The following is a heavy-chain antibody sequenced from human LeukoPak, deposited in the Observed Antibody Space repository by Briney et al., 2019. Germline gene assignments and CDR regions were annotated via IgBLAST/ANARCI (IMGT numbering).Heavy chain of an antibody. J-gene: IGHJ5*02. CDR2: IYPGDSDT. D-gene: IGHD4-17*01. CDR1: GYSFTSYW. V-gene: IGHV5-51*01. Sequence: GESLKISCKGSGYSFTSYWIGWVRRMPGKGLEWMGIIYPGDSDTRYSPSFQGQVTISADKSISTAYLQWSSLKASDTAMYYCARLLGGDYWAKENWFDPWGQGTLVTVSS. CDR3: ARLLGGDYWAKENWFDP.